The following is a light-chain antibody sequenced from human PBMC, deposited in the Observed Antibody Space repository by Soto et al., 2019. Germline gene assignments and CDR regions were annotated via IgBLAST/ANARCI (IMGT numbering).Light chain of an antibody. CDR1: QSISSW. CDR2: KAS. Sequence: DIQMTQSPSTLSASVGERVTITCRASQSISSWLAWYQQKPGKAPKLLIYKASSIESGVPSRFSGSGSGTDFTLTISSLQPDDFATYYCQQYNSYSRTFGQGTKLEIK. J-gene: IGKJ2*02. V-gene: IGKV1-5*03. CDR3: QQYNSYSRT.